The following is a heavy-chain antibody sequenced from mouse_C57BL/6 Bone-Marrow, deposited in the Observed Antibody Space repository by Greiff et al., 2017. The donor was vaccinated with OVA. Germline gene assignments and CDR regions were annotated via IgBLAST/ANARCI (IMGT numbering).Heavy chain of an antibody. CDR1: GYAFTNYL. Sequence: QVHVKQSGAELVRPGTSVKVSCKASGYAFTNYLIEWVKQRPGQGLEWIGVINPGSGGTNYNEKFKGKATLTADKSSSTAYMQLSSLTSEDSAVYFCARRITTVVAPFDYWGQGTTLTVSS. V-gene: IGHV1-54*01. D-gene: IGHD1-1*01. J-gene: IGHJ2*01. CDR2: INPGSGGT. CDR3: ARRITTVVAPFDY.